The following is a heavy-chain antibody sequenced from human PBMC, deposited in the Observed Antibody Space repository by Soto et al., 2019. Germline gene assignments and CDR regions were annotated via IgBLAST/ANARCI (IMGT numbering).Heavy chain of an antibody. CDR3: ARRGLYDFWSCYYNPIFDY. V-gene: IGHV1-18*01. CDR2: ISAYNGNT. J-gene: IGHJ4*02. CDR1: GYTFTSYG. Sequence: QVQLVQSGAEVKKPGASVKVSCKASGYTFTSYGISWVRQAPGQGLEWMGWISAYNGNTNYAKKLQGRVTMTTDTSTSQGYMELRSLRSDDTAVYYCARRGLYDFWSCYYNPIFDYWGQGTLVTVSS. D-gene: IGHD3-3*01.